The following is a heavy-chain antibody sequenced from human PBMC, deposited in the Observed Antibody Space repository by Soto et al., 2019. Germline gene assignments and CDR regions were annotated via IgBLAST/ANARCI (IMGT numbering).Heavy chain of an antibody. J-gene: IGHJ4*02. Sequence: QVQLQEPGPGLVNPSGTLSLTWAVSGGSISPSNWWSWVRQPQGKGLEWIGEIYHSGSTNYNASLKSRVTLSVDKSKNQFSLKLSSVTAADTAVYYCAREEGVAAAFDYWGQGTLVTVSS. CDR3: AREEGVAAAFDY. D-gene: IGHD6-13*01. CDR1: GGSISPSNW. V-gene: IGHV4-4*02. CDR2: IYHSGST.